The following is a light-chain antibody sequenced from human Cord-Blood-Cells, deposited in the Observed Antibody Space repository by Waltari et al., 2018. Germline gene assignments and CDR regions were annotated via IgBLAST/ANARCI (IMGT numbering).Light chain of an antibody. J-gene: IGLJ3*02. CDR3: SSYAGSNNLV. Sequence: QSALTQPPSASGSPGQSVTISCTGTSSDVGGYNYVSCYQQHPGKAPKLMIYEVSKRPSGVPERFSGANAGNTASLTVSGLQAEDEADYYCSSYAGSNNLVFGGGTKLTVL. CDR2: EVS. CDR1: SSDVGGYNY. V-gene: IGLV2-8*01.